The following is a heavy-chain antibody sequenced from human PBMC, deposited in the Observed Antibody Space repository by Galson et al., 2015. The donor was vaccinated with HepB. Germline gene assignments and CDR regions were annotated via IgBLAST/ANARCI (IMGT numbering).Heavy chain of an antibody. Sequence: SLRLSCAASGFTFSSYSMNWVRQAPGKGLEWVSSISSSSSYIYYADSVKGRFTISRDNAKNSLYLQMNSLRAEDTAVYYCAREGDFWSGYSKYNWFDPWGQGTLVTVSS. D-gene: IGHD3-3*01. CDR2: ISSSSSYI. V-gene: IGHV3-21*01. J-gene: IGHJ5*02. CDR3: AREGDFWSGYSKYNWFDP. CDR1: GFTFSSYS.